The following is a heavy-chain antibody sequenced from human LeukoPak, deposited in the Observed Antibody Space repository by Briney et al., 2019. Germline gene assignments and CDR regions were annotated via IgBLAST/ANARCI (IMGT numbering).Heavy chain of an antibody. CDR2: ISDSGGRT. Sequence: GGSLRLSCAVSGITLSNDGMSWVRQAPGKGREWVAGISDSGGRTKYADSVKGRFTISRDNSKTTLYLQMNSLRAEDTAVYFCAKRGVVIRVILVGFHKEAYYFDSWGQGALVTVSS. V-gene: IGHV3-23*01. CDR1: GITLSNDG. J-gene: IGHJ4*02. D-gene: IGHD3-22*01. CDR3: AKRGVVIRVILVGFHKEAYYFDS.